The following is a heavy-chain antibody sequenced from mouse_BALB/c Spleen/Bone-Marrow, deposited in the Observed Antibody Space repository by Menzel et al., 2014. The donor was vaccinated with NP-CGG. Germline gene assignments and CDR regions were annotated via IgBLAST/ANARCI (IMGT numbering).Heavy chain of an antibody. Sequence: QVQLKQSGADFGMPGASVKLSCTASGYTFTDNWIYWVKQRPGQGLEWIGAIDTSDSYTNYNQKFMGKASLTVDASSRTAYVQVSSLTSDDSAVYYCARGGHDFSLDYWGQGTSATVSS. J-gene: IGHJ4*01. CDR3: ARGGHDFSLDY. V-gene: IGHV1-69*01. CDR1: GYTFTDNW. CDR2: IDTSDSYT. D-gene: IGHD2-4*01.